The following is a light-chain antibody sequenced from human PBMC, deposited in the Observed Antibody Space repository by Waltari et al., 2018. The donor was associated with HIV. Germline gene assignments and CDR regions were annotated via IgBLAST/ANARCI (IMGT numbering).Light chain of an antibody. CDR3: SSYTSSRSYV. V-gene: IGLV2-14*03. Sequence: QSALTQPASVSGSPGQSIPLSRTGTTSDVGGYNYVSCYQQHPGKAPKLMIYAVSNRPSGVSNRFSGSKSGNTASMTISGLQAEDEADYYCSSYTSSRSYVFGTGTRVTV. CDR1: TSDVGGYNY. CDR2: AVS. J-gene: IGLJ1*01.